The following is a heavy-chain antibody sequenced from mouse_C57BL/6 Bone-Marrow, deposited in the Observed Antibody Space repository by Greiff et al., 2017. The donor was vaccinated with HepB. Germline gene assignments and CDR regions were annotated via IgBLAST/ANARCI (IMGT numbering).Heavy chain of an antibody. CDR3: ARRATVVATH. Sequence: QVQLQQSGAELARPGASVKLSCKASGYTFTSYGISWVKQRTGQGLEWIGEIYPRSGNTYYNEKFKGKATLTADKSSSTAYMELRSLTSEDSAVDFCARRATVVATHWGQGTLVTVSA. D-gene: IGHD1-1*01. V-gene: IGHV1-81*01. CDR1: GYTFTSYG. CDR2: IYPRSGNT. J-gene: IGHJ3*01.